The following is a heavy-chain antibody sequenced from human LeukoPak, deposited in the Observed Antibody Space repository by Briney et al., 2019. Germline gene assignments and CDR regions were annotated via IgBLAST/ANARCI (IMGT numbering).Heavy chain of an antibody. D-gene: IGHD4-17*01. CDR1: GFTFSSYA. CDR2: ISGSGSSK. J-gene: IGHJ4*02. Sequence: GGSLRLSCAASGFTFSSYAMNWVRQAPGKGLEWVSYISGSGSSKYYADSVKGRFTISRDNAKNSLYLQMNSLRAEDTAVYYCARDMRVTTLDYWGQGTLVTVSS. V-gene: IGHV3-48*03. CDR3: ARDMRVTTLDY.